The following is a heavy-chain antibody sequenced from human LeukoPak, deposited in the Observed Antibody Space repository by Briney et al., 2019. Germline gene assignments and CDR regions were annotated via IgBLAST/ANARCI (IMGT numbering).Heavy chain of an antibody. CDR1: GYTFTGYY. Sequence: ASVKVSCKASGYTFTGYYMHWVRQAPGQGLEWMGWINPNSGGTNYAQKFQGRVTMTRDTSISTAYMELSRLRSDDTAVYYCARVLDDMTPEHPGYGMDVWGQGTTVTVSS. V-gene: IGHV1-2*02. CDR2: INPNSGGT. CDR3: ARVLDDMTPEHPGYGMDV. J-gene: IGHJ6*02. D-gene: IGHD3-9*01.